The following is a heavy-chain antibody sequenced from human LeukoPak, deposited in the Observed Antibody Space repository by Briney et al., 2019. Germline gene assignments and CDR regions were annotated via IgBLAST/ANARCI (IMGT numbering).Heavy chain of an antibody. V-gene: IGHV4-34*01. CDR1: GGSFSGYY. Sequence: SETLSLTCAVYGGSFSGYYWSWIRQPPGKGLEWIGEINHSGSTNYNPSLKSRVTISVDTSKNQFSLKPSSVTAADTAVYYCARGWDYGDYLDYFDYWGQGTLVTVSS. CDR3: ARGWDYGDYLDYFDY. J-gene: IGHJ4*02. CDR2: INHSGST. D-gene: IGHD4-17*01.